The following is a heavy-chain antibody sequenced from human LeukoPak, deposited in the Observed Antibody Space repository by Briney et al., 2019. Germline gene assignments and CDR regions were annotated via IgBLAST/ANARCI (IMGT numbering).Heavy chain of an antibody. CDR1: GYTFTSYA. J-gene: IGHJ4*02. CDR3: AREVWGDPCFDY. CDR2: INAGNGNT. D-gene: IGHD7-27*01. Sequence: ASVKVSCKASGYTFTSYAMHWVRQAPGQRLEWMGWINAGNGNTKYSQKFQGRVTITRDTSASTAYMELSSLRSEDTAVYYCAREVWGDPCFDYWGQGTLVTVSS. V-gene: IGHV1-3*01.